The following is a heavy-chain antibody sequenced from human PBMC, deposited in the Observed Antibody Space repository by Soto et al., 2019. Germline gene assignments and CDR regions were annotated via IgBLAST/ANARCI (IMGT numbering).Heavy chain of an antibody. CDR3: ARGYTSSPLFEDYFDY. V-gene: IGHV3-7*04. CDR2: INPDGSEK. CDR1: GFTFSRFW. J-gene: IGHJ4*02. Sequence: EVQLVESGGDLVQPGGSLRLSCAASGFTFSRFWMTWVRQAPGKGLEWVANINPDGSEKYSVDSVKGRFTIYRDNVKNALYLQMNNRRAEDTAVYFCARGYTSSPLFEDYFDYWGQGALVTVSS. D-gene: IGHD6-13*01.